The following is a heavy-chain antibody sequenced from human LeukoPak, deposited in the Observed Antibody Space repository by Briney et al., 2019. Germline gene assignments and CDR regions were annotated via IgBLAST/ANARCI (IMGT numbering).Heavy chain of an antibody. CDR1: GFTFSSYC. CDR2: ISNDGSDK. Sequence: GRSLTLSCAASGFTFSSYCMQWVRHAPGKGREWVAVISNDGSDKYYAASVKRRFTTSRDNSKNTLYLQTNSVRAEDSAVYYCAKDLLRLTPVWGQGTMVTV. CDR3: AKDLLRLTPV. V-gene: IGHV3-30*18. D-gene: IGHD3-16*01. J-gene: IGHJ3*01.